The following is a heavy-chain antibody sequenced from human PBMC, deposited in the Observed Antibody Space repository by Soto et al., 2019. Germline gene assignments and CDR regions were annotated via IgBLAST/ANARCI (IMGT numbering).Heavy chain of an antibody. V-gene: IGHV1-69*13. CDR3: ARGRDTYYYDSSGYSGWYFDL. D-gene: IGHD3-22*01. CDR1: GGTFSIDG. J-gene: IGHJ2*01. Sequence: SVKVSCKASGGTFSIDGISCVLQSPVQWLDGMGGITPIFRATKYAQKFQGRVTITADESTSTAYMELSSLRSEDTAVYYCARGRDTYYYDSSGYSGWYFDLWGRGTLVTVSS. CDR2: ITPIFRAT.